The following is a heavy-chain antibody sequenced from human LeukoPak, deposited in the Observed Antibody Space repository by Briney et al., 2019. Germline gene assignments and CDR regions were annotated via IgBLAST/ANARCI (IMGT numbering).Heavy chain of an antibody. CDR3: ARGTMFPYYFDY. Sequence: GGSLRLSCAASGFTFSSYSMKWVRQTPGKGLEWVSFISSSSSYIYYADSVRGRFTISRDNAKNSLYLQMNSLRAEDTAVYYCARGTMFPYYFDYWGQGTLVTVSS. V-gene: IGHV3-21*01. CDR2: ISSSSSYI. J-gene: IGHJ4*02. CDR1: GFTFSSYS. D-gene: IGHD3-10*02.